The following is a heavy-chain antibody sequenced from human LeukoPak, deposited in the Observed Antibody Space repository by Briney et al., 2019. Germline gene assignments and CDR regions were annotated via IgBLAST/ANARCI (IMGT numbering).Heavy chain of an antibody. CDR3: AVGDFWSGYYPPPGYYYYYMDV. J-gene: IGHJ6*03. Sequence: ASVKVSCKASGYTFTSYYMYWVRQAPGQGLEWMGIINPSGGSTSYAQKFQGRVTITTDESTSTAYMELSSLRSEDTAVYYCAVGDFWSGYYPPPGYYYYYMDVWGKGTTVTVSS. CDR1: GYTFTSYY. D-gene: IGHD3-3*01. CDR2: INPSGGST. V-gene: IGHV1-46*01.